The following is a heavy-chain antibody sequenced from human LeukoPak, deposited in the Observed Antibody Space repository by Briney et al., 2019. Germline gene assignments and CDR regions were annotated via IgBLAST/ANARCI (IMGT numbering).Heavy chain of an antibody. CDR2: IIPIFGTA. CDR3: ARQDEGYYGSSAPDV. CDR1: GYTFTSYD. J-gene: IGHJ6*02. Sequence: SVKVSCKASGYTFTSYDINWVRQAPGQGLEWMGGIIPIFGTANYAQKFQGRVTITADESTSTAYMELSSLRSEDTAVYYCARQDEGYYGSSAPDVWGQGTTVTVSS. D-gene: IGHD3-10*01. V-gene: IGHV1-69*13.